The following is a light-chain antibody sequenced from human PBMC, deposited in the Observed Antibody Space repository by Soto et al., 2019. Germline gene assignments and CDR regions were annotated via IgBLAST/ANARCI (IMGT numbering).Light chain of an antibody. J-gene: IGLJ1*01. CDR3: CSYTTSSTYV. V-gene: IGLV2-8*01. CDR1: SSDVGAYNY. Sequence: QSALTQPPSASGSPGQTVAISCTGTSSDVGAYNYVSWYQQHPGKARKLMIYDVIQRPSGVPARFSGSKSGNTASLTVSGLQPEDEADYYCCSYTTSSTYVFGTGTKVTVL. CDR2: DVI.